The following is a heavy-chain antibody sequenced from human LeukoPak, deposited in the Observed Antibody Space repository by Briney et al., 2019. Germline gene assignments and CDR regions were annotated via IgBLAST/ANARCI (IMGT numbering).Heavy chain of an antibody. D-gene: IGHD6-13*01. V-gene: IGHV4-39*02. CDR3: ARDSSSSCYDY. J-gene: IGHJ4*02. CDR1: GGSISTTNYY. Sequence: SETLSLTCTVSGGSISTTNYYWGWIRQPPGKGLEWIGTIYYSGNTYYNPSLKSRVTISVDTSKNQFSLRLSSVPAADTAVYYCARDSSSSCYDYWGQGTLVTVSS. CDR2: IYYSGNT.